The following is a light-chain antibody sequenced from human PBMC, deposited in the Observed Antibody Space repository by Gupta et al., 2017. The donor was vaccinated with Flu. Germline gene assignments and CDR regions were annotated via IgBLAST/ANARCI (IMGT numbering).Light chain of an antibody. J-gene: IGLJ1*01. V-gene: IGLV3-19*01. Sequence: SSELTQDPAVSGALGQTVRITCQGDSLRSYYASWYQQKPGQAPVLVIYGKNNRTSGIPDRFSGSSSGNTASLTITGAQAEDEADYYCNSRDSSGNQYVFGTGTKVTVL. CDR3: NSRDSSGNQYV. CDR2: GKN. CDR1: SLRSYY.